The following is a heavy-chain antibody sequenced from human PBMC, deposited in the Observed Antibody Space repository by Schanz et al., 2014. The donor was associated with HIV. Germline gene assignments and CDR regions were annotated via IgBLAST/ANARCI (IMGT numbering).Heavy chain of an antibody. J-gene: IGHJ6*02. Sequence: QVQLVESGGRLEQPGGSLRLSCAASGFIFRDYALHWVRQAPGKGLEWVAVISYDRSHKYYADSVKGRFTISRDNSKNTLFLQMNSLRAEDTAVYYCARVEGPPTFYYYYYGSDVWGQGTAVTVSS. CDR3: ARVEGPPTFYYYYYGSDV. CDR1: GFIFRDYA. CDR2: ISYDRSHK. V-gene: IGHV3-30*04. D-gene: IGHD4-4*01.